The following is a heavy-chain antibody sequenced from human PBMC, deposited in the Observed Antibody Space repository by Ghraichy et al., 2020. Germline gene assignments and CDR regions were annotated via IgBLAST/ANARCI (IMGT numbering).Heavy chain of an antibody. Sequence: GGSLRLSCAASGLIFRSYGMHWVRQAPGKGLEWVAFIRSDGSSKYYVDSVKGRFTISRDNFKKTVFLQMNSLRGEDTAVYYCAKDSDEVATTFDHWGQGTLVTVSS. CDR3: AKDSDEVATTFDH. D-gene: IGHD5-12*01. CDR2: IRSDGSSK. CDR1: GLIFRSYG. J-gene: IGHJ4*02. V-gene: IGHV3-30*02.